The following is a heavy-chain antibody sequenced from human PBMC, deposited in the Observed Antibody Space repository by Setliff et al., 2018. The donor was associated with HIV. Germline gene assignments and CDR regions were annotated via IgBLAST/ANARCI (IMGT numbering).Heavy chain of an antibody. CDR2: IIASGTTT. CDR1: GFTFSGYA. J-gene: IGHJ4*02. D-gene: IGHD3-3*01. V-gene: IGHV3-23*01. CDR3: VKDVLKFWSGSGALDF. Sequence: GSLRLSCAASGFTFSGYAVSWVRQAPGKGLEWVSGIIASGTTTEYADSVKGRLTISRDNSKNTLYLQMNSLRTDDTAIYYCVKDVLKFWSGSGALDFWGPGTPVTVSS.